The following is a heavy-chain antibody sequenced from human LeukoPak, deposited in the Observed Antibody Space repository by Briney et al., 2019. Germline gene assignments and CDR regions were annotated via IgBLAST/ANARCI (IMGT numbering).Heavy chain of an antibody. CDR2: IYYTGNT. CDR1: GISISSSNSY. Sequence: SETLSLTCTVSGISISSSNSYWGWIRQPPGKGLEWIGSIYYTGNTYYNASLKSRVTISIDTAKNQISLRLTSVTAADTAMYYCARQTGSGLFTLPGGQGTLVTVSS. V-gene: IGHV4-39*01. D-gene: IGHD3/OR15-3a*01. J-gene: IGHJ4*02. CDR3: ARQTGSGLFTLP.